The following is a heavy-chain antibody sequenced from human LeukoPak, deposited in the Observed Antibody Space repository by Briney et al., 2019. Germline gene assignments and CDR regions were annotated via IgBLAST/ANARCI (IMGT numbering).Heavy chain of an antibody. D-gene: IGHD3-22*01. V-gene: IGHV4-30-4*01. J-gene: IGHJ3*02. CDR3: ARDTNTYYYDSSGPNDAFDI. CDR1: GGSIGSGDYY. CDR2: IYYSGST. Sequence: SETLSLTCTVSGGSIGSGDYYWSWIRQPPGKGLEWIGYIYYSGSTYYNPSLKSRVTISVDTSKNQFSLKLSSVTAADTAVYYCARDTNTYYYDSSGPNDAFDIWGQGTMVTVSS.